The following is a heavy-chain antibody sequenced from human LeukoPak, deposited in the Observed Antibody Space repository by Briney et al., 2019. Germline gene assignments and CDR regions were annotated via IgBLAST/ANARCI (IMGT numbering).Heavy chain of an antibody. Sequence: GGSLRLSCAVSGFTFSSYWRNWVRQAPGKGLEWVASIRKDGGEKSYVDSVKGRFTISRDNTKNSLYLQINSLRAEDTAVYYCARDGTAAGLYFDLWGQGTLVTVSS. D-gene: IGHD6-13*01. CDR2: IRKDGGEK. CDR3: ARDGTAAGLYFDL. V-gene: IGHV3-7*01. CDR1: GFTFSSYW. J-gene: IGHJ4*01.